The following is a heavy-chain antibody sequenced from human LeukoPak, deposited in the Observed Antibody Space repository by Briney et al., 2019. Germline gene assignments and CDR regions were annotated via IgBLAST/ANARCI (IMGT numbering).Heavy chain of an antibody. CDR2: ISSSSSTI. CDR1: GFTFSSYS. V-gene: IGHV3-48*01. CDR3: ARDQKYGDYSLDY. J-gene: IGHJ4*02. D-gene: IGHD4-17*01. Sequence: GGSLRLSCAASGFTFSSYSMNWVRQTPGKGLEWVSYISSSSSTIYYADSVKGRSTISRDNAKNSLYLQMNSLRAEDTAVYYCARDQKYGDYSLDYWGQGTLVTVSS.